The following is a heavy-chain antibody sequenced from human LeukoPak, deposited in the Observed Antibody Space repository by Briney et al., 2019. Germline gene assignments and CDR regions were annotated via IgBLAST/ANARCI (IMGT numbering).Heavy chain of an antibody. Sequence: RGSPRLSCAASGFTFDDYGIHWVRQAPGKGLEWVAVIWYDGSNKYYADSVKGRFTISRDNSKNMLYLQMNSLRAEDTAVYYCARVKTVVVTATNAFDIWGEGTIDPVSS. D-gene: IGHD2-21*02. CDR2: IWYDGSNK. CDR3: ARVKTVVVTATNAFDI. CDR1: GFTFDDYG. J-gene: IGHJ3*02. V-gene: IGHV3-33*01.